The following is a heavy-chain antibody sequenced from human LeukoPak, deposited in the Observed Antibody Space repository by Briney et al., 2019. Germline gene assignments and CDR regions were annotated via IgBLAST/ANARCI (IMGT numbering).Heavy chain of an antibody. J-gene: IGHJ4*02. CDR2: IWYDGSNK. CDR1: GFTFSSYV. CDR3: ARDNVGYFDY. V-gene: IGHV3-33*01. D-gene: IGHD1-26*01. Sequence: GRSLRLSCAASGFTFSSYVMHWVRQAPGKGLEWVAVIWYDGSNKYYADSVKGRFTISRDNSKNTLYLQMNSLRAEDTAVYYCARDNVGYFDYWGQGTLVTVSS.